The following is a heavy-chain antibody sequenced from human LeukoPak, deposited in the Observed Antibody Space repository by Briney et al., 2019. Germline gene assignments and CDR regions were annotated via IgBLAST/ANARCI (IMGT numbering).Heavy chain of an antibody. CDR3: ARGSYDFWSGYSPYYYYYGMDV. CDR1: GGSISSYY. CDR2: INHSGST. Sequence: SETLSLTCTVSGGSISSYYWSWIRQPPGKGLEWIGEINHSGSTNYNPSLKSRVTISVDTSKNQFSLKLSSVTAADTAVYYCARGSYDFWSGYSPYYYYYGMDVWGQGTTVTVSS. V-gene: IGHV4-34*01. D-gene: IGHD3/OR15-3a*01. J-gene: IGHJ6*02.